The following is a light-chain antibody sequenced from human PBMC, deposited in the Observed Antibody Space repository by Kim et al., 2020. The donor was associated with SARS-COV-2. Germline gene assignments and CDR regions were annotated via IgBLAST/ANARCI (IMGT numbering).Light chain of an antibody. V-gene: IGKV3-20*01. Sequence: LSPGERATLSCRASQRVSGSFLAWYQQRPGQAPRLLIIGASTRATGIPDRFSASGSGTDFTLTISRLEPEDFAVYYCQESATSRTFGQGTKVDIK. CDR1: QRVSGSF. J-gene: IGKJ1*01. CDR2: GAS. CDR3: QESATSRT.